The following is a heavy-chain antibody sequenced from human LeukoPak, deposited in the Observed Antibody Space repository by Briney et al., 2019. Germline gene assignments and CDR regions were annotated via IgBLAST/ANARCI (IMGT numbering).Heavy chain of an antibody. J-gene: IGHJ5*02. V-gene: IGHV1-69*04. D-gene: IGHD2-21*02. CDR3: AHTYCGGDCYHNWFDP. Sequence: GASVKVSCKASGGTFSSYAISWVQQAPGQGLEWMGRIIPILGIANYAQKFQGRVTITADKSTSTAYMELSSLRSEDTAVYYCAHTYCGGDCYHNWFDPWGQGTLVTVSS. CDR2: IIPILGIA. CDR1: GGTFSSYA.